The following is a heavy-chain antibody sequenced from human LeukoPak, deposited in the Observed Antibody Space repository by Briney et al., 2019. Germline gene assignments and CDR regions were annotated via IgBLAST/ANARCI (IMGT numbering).Heavy chain of an antibody. CDR1: GFTFSPFW. CDR3: AKDLHEIAADY. Sequence: PGGSLRLSCEASGFTFSPFWMHWVRQAPGKGLVWVARIKGDGITTNYADPAKGRFTVSRDNAKNTVYLQMNSLRAEDTAVYYCAKDLHEIAADYWGQGTLVTVAS. V-gene: IGHV3-74*01. J-gene: IGHJ4*02. CDR2: IKGDGITT. D-gene: IGHD2-21*01.